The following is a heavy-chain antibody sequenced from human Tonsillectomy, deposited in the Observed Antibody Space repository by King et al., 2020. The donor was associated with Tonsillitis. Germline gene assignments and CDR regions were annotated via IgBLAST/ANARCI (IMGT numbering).Heavy chain of an antibody. J-gene: IGHJ4*02. Sequence: QVQLVQSGAEVKKPGASVKVSCKASGYIFTSYAIHWVRQAPGQRLECMGWINAGNGNIQYSQKFRGRVTFTGDTSANTAYMELSSLRSEDTAVYYCARDGGTWLRGLTIFDYWGQGTLVTVSS. V-gene: IGHV1-3*01. CDR3: ARDGGTWLRGLTIFDY. D-gene: IGHD3-10*01. CDR2: INAGNGNI. CDR1: GYIFTSYA.